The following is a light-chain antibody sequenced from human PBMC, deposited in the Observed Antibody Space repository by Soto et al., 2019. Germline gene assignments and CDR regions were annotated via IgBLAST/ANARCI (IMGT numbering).Light chain of an antibody. CDR3: HQYSRFPRT. CDR1: QSLVHSDGIAY. V-gene: IGKV2-30*02. CDR2: KAS. J-gene: IGKJ1*01. Sequence: DVVMTHSPLSLPFTLGQPASISCRSYQSLVHSDGIAYFSWFQQRPGRSPRRLIYKASSLQSGVPSRFSGSGSETEFTLTITGLQPDDFATYYCHQYSRFPRTFGQGTKVDIK.